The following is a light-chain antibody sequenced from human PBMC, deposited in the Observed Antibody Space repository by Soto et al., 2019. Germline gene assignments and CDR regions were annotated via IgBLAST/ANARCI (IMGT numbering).Light chain of an antibody. Sequence: QSALTQPASVSGSPGQSITISCTGTSSDVGYYNYVSWYQQHPGKAPKVLNYEVRNRPSGASSRFSGSKSGNTAFLTISGLQPEDEADYYCSSYTRSSSVLFGGGTKVTVL. CDR2: EVR. V-gene: IGLV2-14*01. CDR1: SSDVGYYNY. CDR3: SSYTRSSSVL. J-gene: IGLJ2*01.